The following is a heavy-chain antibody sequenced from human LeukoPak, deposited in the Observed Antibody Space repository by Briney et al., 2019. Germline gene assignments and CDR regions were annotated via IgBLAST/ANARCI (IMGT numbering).Heavy chain of an antibody. Sequence: SQTLSLTCTVSGGSISSGSYYWSWIRQPAGKGLEWIGRIYTSGSTNYNPSLKSRVTISVDKSKNQFSLKLSSVTAADTAVYYCARVGAVAGTRRAFDIWGHGTMVTVSS. J-gene: IGHJ3*02. CDR3: ARVGAVAGTRRAFDI. D-gene: IGHD6-19*01. CDR1: GGSISSGSYY. V-gene: IGHV4-61*02. CDR2: IYTSGST.